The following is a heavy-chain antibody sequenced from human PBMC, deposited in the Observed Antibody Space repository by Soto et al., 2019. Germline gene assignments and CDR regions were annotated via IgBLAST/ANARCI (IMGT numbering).Heavy chain of an antibody. CDR2: IIPLFGSP. CDR3: AWTLAFCGGNCYLPNFDT. V-gene: IGHV1-69*01. CDR1: GGTITNYD. J-gene: IGHJ4*02. D-gene: IGHD2-21*01. Sequence: QVQLVQSGTEVQKPGSSVKLSCKTSGGTITNYDISWVRQAPGQGLEWMGGIIPLFGSPHYSPKFEGRVTITADEVSTTAHLELSSLRFDDTAVYFCAWTLAFCGGNCYLPNFDTWGQGTLVIVSS.